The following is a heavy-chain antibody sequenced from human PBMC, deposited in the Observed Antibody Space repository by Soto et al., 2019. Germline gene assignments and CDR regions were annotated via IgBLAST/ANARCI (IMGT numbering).Heavy chain of an antibody. CDR1: GYTFTSYG. V-gene: IGHV1-18*01. CDR3: ARSGDFYDSSGYIDY. Sequence: ASGKVSCKASGYTFTSYGISWVRQAPGQGLEWMGWISAYNGNTNYAQKLQGRVTMTTDTSTSTAYMELRSLRSDDTAVYYCARSGDFYDSSGYIDYWGQGTLVTSPQ. CDR2: ISAYNGNT. J-gene: IGHJ4*02. D-gene: IGHD3-22*01.